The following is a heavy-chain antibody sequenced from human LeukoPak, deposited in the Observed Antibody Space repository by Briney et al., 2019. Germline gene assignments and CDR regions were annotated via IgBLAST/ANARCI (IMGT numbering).Heavy chain of an antibody. D-gene: IGHD3-9*01. CDR1: GFTFSSYE. Sequence: GGSLRLSCAASGFTFSSYEMNWVRQAPGKGPEWVSSISSSSSYIYYADSVKGRFTISRDNAKNSLYLQMNSLRAEDTAVYYCARDGQELRYFDWLSSYYYYYMDVWGKGTTVTISS. CDR3: ARDGQELRYFDWLSSYYYYYMDV. CDR2: ISSSSSYI. J-gene: IGHJ6*03. V-gene: IGHV3-21*01.